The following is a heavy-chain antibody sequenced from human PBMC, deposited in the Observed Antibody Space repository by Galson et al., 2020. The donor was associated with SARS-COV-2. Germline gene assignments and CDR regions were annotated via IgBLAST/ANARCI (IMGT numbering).Heavy chain of an antibody. V-gene: IGHV1-46*01. CDR2: INPSGYIP. CDR3: AREWGDINSSVFDY. CDR1: GYTFISFS. J-gene: IGHJ4*02. D-gene: IGHD2-21*01. Sequence: ASLPVSCQASGYTFISFSIHWVRQAPGQGLEWMGVINPSGYIPSYAHTSRGRLTVTRDMSTQTVSMELSSLTSEDTAVYYCAREWGDINSSVFDYWGQGSLVVVSS.